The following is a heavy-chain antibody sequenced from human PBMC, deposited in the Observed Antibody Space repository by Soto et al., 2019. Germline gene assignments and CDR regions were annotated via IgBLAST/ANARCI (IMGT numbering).Heavy chain of an antibody. J-gene: IGHJ4*02. D-gene: IGHD5-18*01. CDR3: ARSGYSYGPNTLLY. CDR1: VGSISSVGYY. V-gene: IGHV4-31*03. CDR2: IYYSGST. Sequence: QVQLQESGPGLVKPSQTLSLPCTVSVGSISSVGYYWSWIRQHPGKGLEWIGYIYYSGSTYYNPSLKSRVNISVDTSKNQFSLKLSSVTAADTAVYYCARSGYSYGPNTLLYWGQGTLVTVSS.